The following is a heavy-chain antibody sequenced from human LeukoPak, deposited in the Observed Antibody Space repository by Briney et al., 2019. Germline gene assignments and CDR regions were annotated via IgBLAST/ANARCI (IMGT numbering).Heavy chain of an antibody. CDR1: GGTFSSYA. CDR2: IIPIFGTA. J-gene: IGHJ6*03. D-gene: IGHD4-11*01. Sequence: ASVKVSCKASGGTFSSYAISWVRQAPGQGLEWMGGIIPIFGTANYAQKFQGRVTITADESMSTAYMELSSLRSEDTAVYYCATRRQSFDYSNYVDVWGKGTTVTVSS. V-gene: IGHV1-69*13. CDR3: ATRRQSFDYSNYVDV.